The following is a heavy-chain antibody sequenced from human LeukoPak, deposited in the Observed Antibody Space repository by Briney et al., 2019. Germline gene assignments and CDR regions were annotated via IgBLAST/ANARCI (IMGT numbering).Heavy chain of an antibody. Sequence: PGGSLRLSCAASGFTFSSYAMHWVRQAPGKGLEYVSAISSNGGSTYYANSVKGRFTISRDNSKNTLYLQMGSLRAEDMAVYYCARTAPVGYCSGGSCYGAFDIWGQGTMVTVSS. CDR1: GFTFSSYA. J-gene: IGHJ3*02. D-gene: IGHD2-15*01. CDR3: ARTAPVGYCSGGSCYGAFDI. V-gene: IGHV3-64*01. CDR2: ISSNGGST.